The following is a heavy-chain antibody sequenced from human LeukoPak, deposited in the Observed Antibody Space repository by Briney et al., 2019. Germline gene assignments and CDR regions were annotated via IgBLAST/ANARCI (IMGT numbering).Heavy chain of an antibody. J-gene: IGHJ1*01. D-gene: IGHD2-21*02. Sequence: GGSLRLSCVVSGSTFNRCWMNWVRQAPGKGLEWVAHINPDGRDTYYVDSVKGRFTISRDNAQHSMYLQMNSLRVEDTAVYYCTSWGDTTAEYFQRWGQGTLVTVSS. CDR3: TSWGDTTAEYFQR. CDR1: GSTFNRCW. CDR2: INPDGRDT. V-gene: IGHV3-7*01.